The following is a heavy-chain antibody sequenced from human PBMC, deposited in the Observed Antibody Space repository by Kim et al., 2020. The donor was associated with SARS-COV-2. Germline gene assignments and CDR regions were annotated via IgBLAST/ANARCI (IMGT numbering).Heavy chain of an antibody. V-gene: IGHV3-33*01. CDR3: VSHDYGRY. Sequence: GSNKYYADSVKGRFTISRDNSKNTLYLQRNSLGAEDTAVYYCVSHDYGRYWGQGTLVTVSS. CDR2: GSNK. D-gene: IGHD4-17*01. J-gene: IGHJ4*02.